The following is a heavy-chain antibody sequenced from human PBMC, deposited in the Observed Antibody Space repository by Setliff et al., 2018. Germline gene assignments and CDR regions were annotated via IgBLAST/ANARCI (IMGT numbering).Heavy chain of an antibody. CDR3: AREQWLDPPGYYYMDV. V-gene: IGHV4-34*12. J-gene: IGHJ6*03. CDR2: IIHSGST. CDR1: GGSFSGYY. Sequence: PSETLSLTCAVYGGSFSGYYWSWIRQPPGKRLEWIGEIIHSGSTNYNPSRKSRVTIAMDTSKNQFSLKLNSVTAADMAVYYCAREQWLDPPGYYYMDVWAKGTTVTVSS. D-gene: IGHD6-19*01.